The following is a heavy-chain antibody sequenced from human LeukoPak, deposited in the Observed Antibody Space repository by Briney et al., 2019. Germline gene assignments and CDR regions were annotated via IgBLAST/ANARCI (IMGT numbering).Heavy chain of an antibody. D-gene: IGHD4-17*01. CDR1: GFTFSSYA. V-gene: IGHV3-30*04. Sequence: GSLILSCAASGFTFSSYAMHWVRQAPGKGLEWVALISYDESNTFYADSVKGRFTISRDNYKNTLYLQMNSLRVEDTAVYYCARDGDGDYVFSYYFDYWGQGTLVTVSS. CDR3: ARDGDGDYVFSYYFDY. J-gene: IGHJ4*02. CDR2: ISYDESNT.